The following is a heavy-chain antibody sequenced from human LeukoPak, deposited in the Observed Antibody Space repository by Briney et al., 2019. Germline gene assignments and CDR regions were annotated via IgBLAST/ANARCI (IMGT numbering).Heavy chain of an antibody. CDR3: ARESGRSRVGELLRD. J-gene: IGHJ4*02. CDR2: RQNHGNDK. D-gene: IGHD3-10*01. Sequence: GGSLRLSCAASGFTFSTQGMHGVRQAPGKGLEWVTFRQNHGNDKRYADSVKGRFTVSRDNSKNTLYLQINGLRAEDTAMYYCARESGRSRVGELLRDWGQGTLVTVSS. V-gene: IGHV3-30*02. CDR1: GFTFSTQG.